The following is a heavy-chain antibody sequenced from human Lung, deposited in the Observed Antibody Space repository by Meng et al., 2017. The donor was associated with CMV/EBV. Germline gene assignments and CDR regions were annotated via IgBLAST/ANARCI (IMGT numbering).Heavy chain of an antibody. CDR1: AFTVSSNY. Sequence: SCAASAFTVSSNYSSWVRQAPGKGLEWVSVIYSGGITYYAGSVKGRFTISRDNSKNTLYLQMNSLRAEDTAVYYCARGGGGGDLLYYYYGMEVWXPGNXVNGAS. J-gene: IGHJ6*01. V-gene: IGHV3-53*01. CDR3: ARGGGGGDLLYYYYGMEV. CDR2: IYSGGIT. D-gene: IGHD2-21*02.